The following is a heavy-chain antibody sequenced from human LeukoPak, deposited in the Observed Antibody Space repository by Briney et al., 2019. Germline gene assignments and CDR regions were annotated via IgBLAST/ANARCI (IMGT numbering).Heavy chain of an antibody. CDR3: AKGPTSSSWAF. V-gene: IGHV3-23*01. D-gene: IGHD6-13*01. CDR1: GFTFSSYA. J-gene: IGHJ3*01. CDR2: ISGSGGST. Sequence: SGGSLRLSCAASGFTFSSYAMSWVRQAPGKGLEWVSAISGSGGSTYYADSVKGRFTISRDNSENTLYLQMNSLRAEDTAVYYCAKGPTSSSWAFWGQGTMVTVSS.